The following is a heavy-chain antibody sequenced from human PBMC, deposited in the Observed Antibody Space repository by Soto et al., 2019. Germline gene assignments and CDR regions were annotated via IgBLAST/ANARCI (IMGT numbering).Heavy chain of an antibody. CDR2: IDPSDSYT. Sequence: PGESLKISCKGSGYSFTSYWISWVRQMPGKGLEWMGRIDPSDSYTNYSPSFQGHVTISADKSISTAYLQWSSLKASDTAMYYCARSVSGDSGYEYYYYYGMDVWGQGXTVTVSS. D-gene: IGHD5-12*01. CDR3: ARSVSGDSGYEYYYYYGMDV. V-gene: IGHV5-10-1*01. J-gene: IGHJ6*02. CDR1: GYSFTSYW.